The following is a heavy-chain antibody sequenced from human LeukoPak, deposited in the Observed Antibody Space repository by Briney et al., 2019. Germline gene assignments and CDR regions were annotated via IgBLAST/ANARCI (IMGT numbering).Heavy chain of an antibody. CDR3: AKPPHTYYYYYYYMDV. CDR1: GYTFTSYD. Sequence: ASVKVSCKASGYTFTSYDINWVRQATGQGLEWMGWMNPNSGNTGYAQKFQGRVTMTRNTSISTAYMELSSLRSEDTTVYYCAKPPHTYYYYYYYMDVWGKGTTVTISS. CDR2: MNPNSGNT. V-gene: IGHV1-8*01. D-gene: IGHD3-16*01. J-gene: IGHJ6*03.